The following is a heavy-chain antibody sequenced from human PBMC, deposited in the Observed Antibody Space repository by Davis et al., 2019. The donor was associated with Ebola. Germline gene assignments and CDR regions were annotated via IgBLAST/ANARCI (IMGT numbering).Heavy chain of an antibody. V-gene: IGHV3-30*02. D-gene: IGHD1-14*01. J-gene: IGHJ4*02. CDR1: GFTFSSYG. Sequence: GESLKISCAASGFTFSSYGMHWVRQAPGKGLEWVAVIWYDGSNKYYADSVKGRFTISRDNFKNTLYLQMHSLRPGDTAVYYCAKEEPGFDYWGQGTLVTVSS. CDR2: IWYDGSNK. CDR3: AKEEPGFDY.